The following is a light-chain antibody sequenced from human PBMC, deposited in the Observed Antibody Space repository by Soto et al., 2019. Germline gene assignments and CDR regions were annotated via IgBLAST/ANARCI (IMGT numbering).Light chain of an antibody. CDR2: STN. J-gene: IGLJ3*02. CDR1: SGSVSPSHY. V-gene: IGLV8-61*01. CDR3: VLYMGSGIWV. Sequence: QTVVTREPSFSVSPGGTITLTCGLSSGSVSPSHYPSWYQQTPGQAPRTLIYSTNTRSSGVPERFAGSILGNKAALTITGAQADDESDYYCVLYMGSGIWVFGGGTQVTVL.